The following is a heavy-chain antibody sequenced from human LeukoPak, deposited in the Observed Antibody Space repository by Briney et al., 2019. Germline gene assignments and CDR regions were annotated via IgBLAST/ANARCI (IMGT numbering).Heavy chain of an antibody. CDR2: ISGSGGIT. CDR1: GFTFSSYA. V-gene: IGHV3-23*01. D-gene: IGHD2-15*01. J-gene: IGHJ6*02. CDR3: AKGGYCSGGTCYPMDV. Sequence: GGSLRFSCAAPGFTFSSYAMSWARQAPGKGPQWVSAISGSGGITYYADSVKGRFAISRDNSKNTLYLQMNSLRAEDTAVYYCAKGGYCSGGTCYPMDVWGQGTTVTVSS.